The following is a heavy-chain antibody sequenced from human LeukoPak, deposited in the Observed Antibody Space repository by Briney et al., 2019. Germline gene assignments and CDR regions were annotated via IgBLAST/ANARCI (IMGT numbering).Heavy chain of an antibody. CDR3: AKGNTDYDFWSGPTYNWFDP. Sequence: PGGSLRLSCAASGFTSSSYAMSWVRQAPGKGLEWVSAISGSGGSTYYADSVKGRFTISRDNSKNTLYLQMNSLRAEDTAVYYCAKGNTDYDFWSGPTYNWFDPWGQGTLVTVSS. D-gene: IGHD3-3*01. J-gene: IGHJ5*02. V-gene: IGHV3-23*01. CDR1: GFTSSSYA. CDR2: ISGSGGST.